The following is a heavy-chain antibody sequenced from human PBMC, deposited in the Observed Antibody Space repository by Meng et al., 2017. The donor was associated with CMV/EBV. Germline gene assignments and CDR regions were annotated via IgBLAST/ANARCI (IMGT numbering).Heavy chain of an antibody. CDR1: GFTFGDYA. V-gene: IGHV3-49*04. CDR2: IRSKAYGGTT. D-gene: IGHD3-9*01. Sequence: GESLKISCTASGFTFGDYAMSWVRQAPGKGLEWVGFIRSKAYGGTTEYAASVKSRFTISRDDSKSIAYLQMNSLKTEDAAVYYCTRDYAKYYDILTGYYRFGFFDYWGQGTLVTVSS. J-gene: IGHJ4*02. CDR3: TRDYAKYYDILTGYYRFGFFDY.